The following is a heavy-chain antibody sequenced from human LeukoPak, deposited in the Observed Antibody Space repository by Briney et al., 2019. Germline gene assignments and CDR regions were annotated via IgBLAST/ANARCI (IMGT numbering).Heavy chain of an antibody. Sequence: PSETLSLTCTVSGGSISSSSYYWGWIRQPPGKGLEWIGSIYYSGSTYYNPSLKSRVTISVDTSKNQFPLKLSSVTAADTAVYYCAREGSGSPGYYFDYWGQGTLVTVSS. CDR2: IYYSGST. J-gene: IGHJ4*02. V-gene: IGHV4-39*06. CDR3: AREGSGSPGYYFDY. CDR1: GGSISSSSYY. D-gene: IGHD1-26*01.